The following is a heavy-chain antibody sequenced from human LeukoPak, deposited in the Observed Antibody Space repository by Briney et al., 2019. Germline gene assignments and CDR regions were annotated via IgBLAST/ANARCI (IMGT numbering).Heavy chain of an antibody. CDR1: GGSISSYY. CDR2: IYTSGST. Sequence: SETLSLTCTVSGGSISSYYWSWTRQPAGKGLEWIGRIYTSGSTNYNPSLKSRVTMSVDTSKNQFSLKLSSVTAADTAVYYCARMPGYGDYFYYMDVWGKGTTVTISS. J-gene: IGHJ6*03. D-gene: IGHD4-17*01. CDR3: ARMPGYGDYFYYMDV. V-gene: IGHV4-4*07.